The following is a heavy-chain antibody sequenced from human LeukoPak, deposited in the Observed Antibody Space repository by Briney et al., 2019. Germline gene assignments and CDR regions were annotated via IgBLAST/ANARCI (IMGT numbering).Heavy chain of an antibody. J-gene: IGHJ5*02. CDR1: GYTFTGYY. V-gene: IGHV1-2*02. Sequence: GASVKVSCKASGYTFTGYYMHWVRQAPGQGLEWMGWINPNSGGTNYAQKFQGRVTMTRDTSISTAYMELSRLRSDDTAVYYCARDLRTGYGPSALLNNWFDPWGQGTLVTVSS. CDR2: INPNSGGT. D-gene: IGHD3-9*01. CDR3: ARDLRTGYGPSALLNNWFDP.